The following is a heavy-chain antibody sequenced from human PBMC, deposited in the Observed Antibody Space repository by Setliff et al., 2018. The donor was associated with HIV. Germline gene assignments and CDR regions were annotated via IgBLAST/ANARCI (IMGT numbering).Heavy chain of an antibody. J-gene: IGHJ6*02. V-gene: IGHV3-30*02. Sequence: GGSLRLSCAASGFTFRQYGMHWVRQAPGKGLEWVAFVRFDGSDRYYLDSVKGRFTISRDNAKSTLYLQMNSLRAEDTAVYYCAREVGGYDQGGYGMDVWGQGTTVTVSS. CDR2: VRFDGSDR. D-gene: IGHD5-12*01. CDR1: GFTFRQYG. CDR3: AREVGGYDQGGYGMDV.